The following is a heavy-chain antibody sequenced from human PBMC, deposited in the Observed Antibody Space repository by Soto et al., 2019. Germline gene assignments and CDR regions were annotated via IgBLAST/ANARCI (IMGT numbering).Heavy chain of an antibody. Sequence: GGSLRLSCRASGFSFSYYAMSWGRQAPGKGLEWVSVISESGGSTHYADSVRGRFTVSRDNSKNSLSLRMNSLRDEDTAVYFCAKRSPYSSGWYSPIFDYWGQGALVTVSS. V-gene: IGHV3-23*01. CDR2: ISESGGST. CDR1: GFSFSYYA. CDR3: AKRSPYSSGWYSPIFDY. D-gene: IGHD6-13*01. J-gene: IGHJ4*02.